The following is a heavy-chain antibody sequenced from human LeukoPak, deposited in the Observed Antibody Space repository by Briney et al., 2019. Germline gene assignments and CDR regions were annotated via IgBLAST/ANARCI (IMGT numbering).Heavy chain of an antibody. CDR1: GFTFTSND. Sequence: GGSLRLSCAASGFTFTSNDIHWVRQAPGKGPEWLTFISYDGSHKIYADSVKGRFTISRDNSRNTVYLQMNSPRAEDTAVDYCAKQRSYGYQDTFDIWGQGTMVTVSS. J-gene: IGHJ3*02. CDR2: ISYDGSHK. CDR3: AKQRSYGYQDTFDI. D-gene: IGHD5-18*01. V-gene: IGHV3-30*18.